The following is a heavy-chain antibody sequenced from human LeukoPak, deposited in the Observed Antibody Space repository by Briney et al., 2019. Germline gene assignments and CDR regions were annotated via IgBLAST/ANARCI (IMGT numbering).Heavy chain of an antibody. D-gene: IGHD3-9*01. CDR2: IYYSGST. J-gene: IGHJ3*02. V-gene: IGHV4-59*08. CDR3: ARREERYDILTGYPRRVAFDI. CDR1: GGSISSYY. Sequence: SETLSLTCTVSGGSISSYYWSWTRQPPGKGLEWIGYIYYSGSTNYNPSLKSRVTISVDTSKNQFSLKLSSVTAADTAVYYCARREERYDILTGYPRRVAFDIWGRGTMVTVSS.